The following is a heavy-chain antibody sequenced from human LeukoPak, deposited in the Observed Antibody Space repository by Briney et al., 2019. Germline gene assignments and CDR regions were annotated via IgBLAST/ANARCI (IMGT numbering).Heavy chain of an antibody. D-gene: IGHD2-21*02. CDR1: GGSISNSNYY. CDR3: AREMGLSAYCGGDCPGSYGMDV. CDR2: IYYRGST. Sequence: SETLSLTCSVSGGSISNSNYYWAWIRQPPAKGLELIGHIYYRGSTYYNPSLKSRVTISVDTSKNQFSLKLGSVTAADTAVYYCAREMGLSAYCGGDCPGSYGMDVWGQGTTVTVSS. V-gene: IGHV4-39*02. J-gene: IGHJ6*02.